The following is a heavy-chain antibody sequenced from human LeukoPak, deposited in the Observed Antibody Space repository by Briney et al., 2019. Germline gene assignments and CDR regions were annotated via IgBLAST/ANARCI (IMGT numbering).Heavy chain of an antibody. CDR3: TTDPLFFQH. J-gene: IGHJ1*01. V-gene: IGHV3-15*01. CDR1: GFNISNAW. D-gene: IGHD2/OR15-2a*01. Sequence: GGSLRLSCAALGFNISNAWMGWVRQTPGKGLEWVGRLKSKVDGGTIDFAAPVTDRFTISRDDSKNMMYLQLNSLGTEDSGVYFCTTDPLFFQHWGQGTVVTVS. CDR2: LKSKVDGGTI.